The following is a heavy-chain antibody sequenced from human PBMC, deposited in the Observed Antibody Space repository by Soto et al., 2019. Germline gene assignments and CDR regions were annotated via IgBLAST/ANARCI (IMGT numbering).Heavy chain of an antibody. CDR3: ARSDGRY. CDR2: IFYSGST. J-gene: IGHJ4*02. Sequence: PSETLSLTCTVSGGSIKSDNNYWGWIRQPPGKGLEWIGSIFYSGSTYYNPSLKSRITISVDTSRKQFSLKLSSVTAADTAVYYCARSDGRYWGQGTLVTVSS. V-gene: IGHV4-39*07. CDR1: GGSIKSDNNY.